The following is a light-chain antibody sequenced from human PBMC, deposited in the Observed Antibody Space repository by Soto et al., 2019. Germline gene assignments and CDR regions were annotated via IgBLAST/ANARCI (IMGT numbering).Light chain of an antibody. Sequence: EILLTQSPDTLSLSPGERATLSCRASQTVSRNLAWYQQRPGQAPRLLIYDVFSRAAGIPARFSGSGSETEFTLTIRSLQSEDFAVYYCQQYNNWPSFGQGTRWRL. CDR2: DVF. CDR3: QQYNNWPS. CDR1: QTVSRN. J-gene: IGKJ5*01. V-gene: IGKV3-15*01.